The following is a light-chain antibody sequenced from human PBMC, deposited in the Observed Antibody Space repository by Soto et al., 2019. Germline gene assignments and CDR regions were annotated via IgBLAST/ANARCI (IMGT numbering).Light chain of an antibody. CDR3: QQRSNWIT. CDR2: DTS. Sequence: EIVLTQSPATLSLSPGERATLSCRASQSITNYLAWYQHKPGQGPRLLIYDTSNRATGIPARFSGSGSGTDFTLTISSLEPDDFAVYYCQQRSNWITFGQGTRLEIK. V-gene: IGKV3-11*01. J-gene: IGKJ5*01. CDR1: QSITNY.